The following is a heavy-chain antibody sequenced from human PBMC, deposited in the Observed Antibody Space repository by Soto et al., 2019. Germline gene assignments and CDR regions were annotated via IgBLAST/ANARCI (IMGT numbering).Heavy chain of an antibody. J-gene: IGHJ5*02. CDR2: ISGSGGST. Sequence: PGGSLRLSCAASGFTFSSYAMSWVRQAPGKGLEWVSAISGSGGSTYYADSVKGRFTISRDNSKNTLYLQMNSLRAEDTAVYYCAKVSGSTYSSSRSRFDPWGQGTLVTVSS. CDR3: AKVSGSTYSSSRSRFDP. CDR1: GFTFSSYA. V-gene: IGHV3-23*01. D-gene: IGHD6-13*01.